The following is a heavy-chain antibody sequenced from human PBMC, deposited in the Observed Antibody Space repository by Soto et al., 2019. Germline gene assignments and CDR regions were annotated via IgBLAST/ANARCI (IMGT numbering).Heavy chain of an antibody. V-gene: IGHV4-59*08. CDR2: IYYSGST. Sequence: SVTRSLACSVAGGSISSCYWSWIRQTPGKGLEWIGYIYYSGSTNYNPSLKSRVTISVDTSKNQFSLKLSSVTAADTAVYYCAVLLWFGELFAFEYWGQGTLVTVPS. CDR1: GGSISSCY. J-gene: IGHJ4*02. CDR3: AVLLWFGELFAFEY. D-gene: IGHD3-10*01.